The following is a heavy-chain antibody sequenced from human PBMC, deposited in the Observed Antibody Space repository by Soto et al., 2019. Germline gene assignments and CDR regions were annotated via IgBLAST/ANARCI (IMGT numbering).Heavy chain of an antibody. CDR3: ARDGRITMVRGVSYYYGMDV. CDR2: ISAYNGNT. CDR1: GYTFTSYG. Sequence: ASVKVSCKASGYTFTSYGISWVRQAPGQGLEWMGWISAYNGNTNYAQKLQGRVTMTTDTSTSTAYMELRSLRSDDTAVYYCARDGRITMVRGVSYYYGMDVWGQGTTVTVSS. V-gene: IGHV1-18*04. D-gene: IGHD3-10*01. J-gene: IGHJ6*02.